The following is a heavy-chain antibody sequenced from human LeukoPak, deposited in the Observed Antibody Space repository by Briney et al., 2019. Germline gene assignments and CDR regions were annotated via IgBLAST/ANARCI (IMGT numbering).Heavy chain of an antibody. Sequence: SETLSLTCTVSGGSISSYYWSWIRQLAGKGLEWIGRIYTGGSTNYNPSLKSRVTMSVDTSKNQFSLKLSSVTAADTAVYYCARQVLTGYRGWFDPWGQGTLVTVSS. CDR2: IYTGGST. CDR3: ARQVLTGYRGWFDP. D-gene: IGHD3-9*01. V-gene: IGHV4-4*07. CDR1: GGSISSYY. J-gene: IGHJ5*02.